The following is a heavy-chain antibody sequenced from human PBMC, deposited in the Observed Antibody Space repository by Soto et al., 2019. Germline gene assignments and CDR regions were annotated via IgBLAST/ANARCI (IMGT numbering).Heavy chain of an antibody. CDR1: GFTVSSNY. V-gene: IGHV4-31*02. CDR3: ARDPAP. CDR2: IYNSGTT. J-gene: IGHJ5*02. Sequence: LRLSCAASGFTVSSNYMSWIRQHPGKGLEWIGYIYNSGTTYYNPSLKSRVTISVDTSKNQFSLKLTSVTAADTAVYYCARDPAPWGQGTLVTVSS.